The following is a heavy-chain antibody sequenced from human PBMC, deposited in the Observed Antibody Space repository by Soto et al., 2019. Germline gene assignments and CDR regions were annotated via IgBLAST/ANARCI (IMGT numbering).Heavy chain of an antibody. V-gene: IGHV4-4*02. CDR1: GRSIPRRDW. J-gene: IGHJ3*02. CDR2: IYHSGST. Sequence: TLCLTSALTGRSIPRRDWGSPVRQPPGKGLERIGEIYHSGSTNYNPSLKSRVTISVDKSKNQFPLKLSSVTAADTAVYYCASKFGELLADAFDIWGQGTMVT. D-gene: IGHD3-10*01. CDR3: ASKFGELLADAFDI.